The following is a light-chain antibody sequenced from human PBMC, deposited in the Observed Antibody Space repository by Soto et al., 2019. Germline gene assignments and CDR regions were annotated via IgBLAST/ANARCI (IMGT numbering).Light chain of an antibody. CDR3: QSFDSCLSGWV. CDR1: SSNIGAGYD. Sequence: QSVLTQPPSVSGAPGQRVTISCTGSSSNIGAGYDVHWYQQLPGTAPKLLIYSNNNRPSGVPDLFSGSTSGTSASLAIAGHEDEDADDYYCQSFDSCLSGWVFGGGTKLTVL. CDR2: SNN. V-gene: IGLV1-40*01. J-gene: IGLJ3*02.